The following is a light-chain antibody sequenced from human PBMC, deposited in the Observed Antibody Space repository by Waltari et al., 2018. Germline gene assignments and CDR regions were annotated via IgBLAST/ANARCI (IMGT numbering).Light chain of an antibody. V-gene: IGKV1-33*01. CDR3: QQYHSAPLT. Sequence: DIHMTQSPSSLSAPVGDRVTITCQASQDIKQSLNWFHQKPGTAPEVLIFDASNSQTGAPSRFSGSGSGTDFTFTISSLQPEDMGTYYCQQYHSAPLTFGGGTTVEIK. CDR2: DAS. J-gene: IGKJ4*01. CDR1: QDIKQS.